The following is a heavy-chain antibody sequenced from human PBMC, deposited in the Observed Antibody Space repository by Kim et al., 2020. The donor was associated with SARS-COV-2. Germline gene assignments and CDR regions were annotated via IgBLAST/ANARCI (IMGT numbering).Heavy chain of an antibody. D-gene: IGHD3-10*01. V-gene: IGHV4-34*01. J-gene: IGHJ4*02. CDR2: ST. Sequence: STNYSPALKSRVTISVDTSKNQFSLKLSSVTAADTAVYYCARGYGSGADYWGQGTLVTVSS. CDR3: ARGYGSGADY.